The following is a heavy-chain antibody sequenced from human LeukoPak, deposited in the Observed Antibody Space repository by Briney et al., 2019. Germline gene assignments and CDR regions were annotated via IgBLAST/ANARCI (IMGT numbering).Heavy chain of an antibody. CDR1: GYTFTSYA. D-gene: IGHD5-18*01. CDR2: INAGNGNT. J-gene: IGHJ4*02. V-gene: IGHV1-3*01. CDR3: ARDIGYSYGQYYFNY. Sequence: ASVKVSCKASGYTFTSYAMHWVRQAPGQRLEWMGWINAGNGNTKYSQKFQGRVTITRDTSASTAYMELSSLRSEDTAVYYCARDIGYSYGQYYFNYWAREPWSPSPQ.